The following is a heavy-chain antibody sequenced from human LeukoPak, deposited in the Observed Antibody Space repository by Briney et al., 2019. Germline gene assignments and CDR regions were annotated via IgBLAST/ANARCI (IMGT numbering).Heavy chain of an antibody. CDR2: IYSGGST. CDR1: GFTVSSKH. Sequence: GGSLRLSCAASGFTVSSKHISWVRQAPGKGLEWVSVIYSGGSTYYADSVKGRLTISRDNSKNTLYLQMNSLRAEDTAVYYCARGRGTVTTMDYWGQGTLVTVSS. D-gene: IGHD4-17*01. J-gene: IGHJ4*02. CDR3: ARGRGTVTTMDY. V-gene: IGHV3-53*01.